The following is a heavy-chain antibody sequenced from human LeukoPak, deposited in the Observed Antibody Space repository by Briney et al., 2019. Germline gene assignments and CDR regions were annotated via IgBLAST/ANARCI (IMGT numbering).Heavy chain of an antibody. CDR2: IYHSGST. CDR1: GGSISSGGYY. J-gene: IGHJ4*02. D-gene: IGHD2/OR15-2a*01. Sequence: SQTLSLTCTVSGGSISSGGYYWSWIRQPPGKGLEWIGYIYHSGSTYYNPSLKSRVTISVDRSKNQFSLKLSSVTAADTAVYYCARIRAPSMPFDYWGQGTLVTVSS. V-gene: IGHV4-30-2*01. CDR3: ARIRAPSMPFDY.